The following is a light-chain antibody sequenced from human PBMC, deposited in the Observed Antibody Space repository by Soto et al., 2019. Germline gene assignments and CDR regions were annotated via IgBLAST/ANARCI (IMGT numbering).Light chain of an antibody. CDR3: QQYGTSPPIT. CDR1: QSVISNY. V-gene: IGKV3-20*01. CDR2: VAS. J-gene: IGKJ5*01. Sequence: EIVLTQSPGTLSLSPGERATLSCRASQSVISNYLAWYQQKPGQAPRLLIYVASNRATGIPDRFSGSGSGTAFTLTISRLEPEDFAVYYCQQYGTSPPITFAQGTRLEIK.